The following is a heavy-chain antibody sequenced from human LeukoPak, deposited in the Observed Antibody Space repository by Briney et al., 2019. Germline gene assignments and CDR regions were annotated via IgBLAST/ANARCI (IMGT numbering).Heavy chain of an antibody. D-gene: IGHD4-23*01. J-gene: IGHJ4*02. CDR2: MFHSGST. CDR3: AKHSAHYGGNAYFDS. Sequence: SETLSLTCTVSGGSVTTYYWSWIRQPPGKGLEWIGYMFHSGSTNCHPSPKSRVTFSIDASKNHFSLKLTSVTAADTAIYYCAKHSAHYGGNAYFDSWGQGAPVTVSS. CDR1: GGSVTTYY. V-gene: IGHV4-59*08.